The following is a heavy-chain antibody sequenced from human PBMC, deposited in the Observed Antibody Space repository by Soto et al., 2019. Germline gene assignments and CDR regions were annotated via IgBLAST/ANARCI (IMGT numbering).Heavy chain of an antibody. CDR1: VDSISISNW. V-gene: IGHV4-4*02. J-gene: IGHJ5*02. Sequence: PAETLRITCAVSVDSISISNWLSWVRQSPGKGLEWPGEIYCRGRTKYNPSLKSRVTISMDKSRNQFSLRLNFVTAADTCIYYCARVRKGCSSSSCYFDPWGQGALVTVYS. CDR2: IYCRGRT. CDR3: ARVRKGCSSSSCYFDP. D-gene: IGHD2-2*01.